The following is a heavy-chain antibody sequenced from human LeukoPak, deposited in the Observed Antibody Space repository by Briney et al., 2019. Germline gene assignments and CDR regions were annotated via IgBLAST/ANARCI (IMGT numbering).Heavy chain of an antibody. CDR1: GGSISRHD. D-gene: IGHD6-13*01. V-gene: IGHV4-59*11. J-gene: IGHJ6*03. CDR3: ATESAAAGEYYYYMDV. Sequence: NPAETLSLTCTVSGGSISRHDWSWIRQPPGKGLEWIGYIYYSGNTNYNPSLKSRVSMSIDTSKNQFSLNLSSLTAADTAVYYCATESAAAGEYYYYMDVWGKGTTVTVSS. CDR2: IYYSGNT.